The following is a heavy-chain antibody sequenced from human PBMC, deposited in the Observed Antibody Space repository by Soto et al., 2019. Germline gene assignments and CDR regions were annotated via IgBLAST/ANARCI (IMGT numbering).Heavy chain of an antibody. CDR1: GASIRSYY. CDR3: ARDQNDYGTLDP. D-gene: IGHD4-17*01. Sequence: QVQLQESGPRLVKPSETLSLTCTVSGASIRSYYWNWIRQPPGKGLEWLGSIYYSGSTNYNASLKSRATISLDTSTNQFSLTLSSVTAADTAVYYCARDQNDYGTLDPWGQGTLVTVSS. V-gene: IGHV4-59*01. J-gene: IGHJ5*02. CDR2: IYYSGST.